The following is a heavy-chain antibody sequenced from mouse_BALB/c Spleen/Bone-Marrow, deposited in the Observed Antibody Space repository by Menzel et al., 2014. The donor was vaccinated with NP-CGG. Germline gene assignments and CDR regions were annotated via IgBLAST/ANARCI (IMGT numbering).Heavy chain of an antibody. CDR1: GFTFSSFG. CDR3: TRGGNWDDLDY. CDR2: ISSGSSTI. J-gene: IGHJ2*01. V-gene: IGHV5-17*02. Sequence: EVNVVESGGGLVQPGGSRKLSCAASGFTFSSFGMRWVRQAPEKGLEWVAYISSGSSTIFYADTVKGRFTVSRDNPKNTLFLQMTSLRSEDTAMYYCTRGGNWDDLDYWGQGTTLTVSS. D-gene: IGHD4-1*01.